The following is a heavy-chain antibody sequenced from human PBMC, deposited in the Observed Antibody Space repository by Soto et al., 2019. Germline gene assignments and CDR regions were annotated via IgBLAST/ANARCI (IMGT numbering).Heavy chain of an antibody. CDR3: ARRGYYYGSGNYFDY. V-gene: IGHV4-34*01. CDR1: GGSFSGYY. D-gene: IGHD3-10*01. CDR2: INHSGST. Sequence: PSETLSLTCAVYGGSFSGYYWSWIRQPPGKGLEWIGEINHSGSTNYNPSLKSRVTISVDTSKNQFSLKLSSVTAADTAVYYCARRGYYYGSGNYFDYRGQGTLVTVSS. J-gene: IGHJ4*02.